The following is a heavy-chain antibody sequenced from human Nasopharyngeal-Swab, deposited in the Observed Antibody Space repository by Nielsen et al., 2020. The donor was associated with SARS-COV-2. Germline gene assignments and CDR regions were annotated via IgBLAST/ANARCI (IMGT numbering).Heavy chain of an antibody. CDR3: ARATITMIVVVDAFDI. Sequence: SETLSLTCTVPGGSISSGGYYWSWIRQHPGKGLEWIGYIYYSGSTYYNPSLKSRVTISVDTSKNQFSLKLSSVTAADTAVYYCARATITMIVVVDAFDIWGQGTRVTVSS. J-gene: IGHJ3*02. V-gene: IGHV4-31*03. CDR2: IYYSGST. D-gene: IGHD3-22*01. CDR1: GGSISSGGYY.